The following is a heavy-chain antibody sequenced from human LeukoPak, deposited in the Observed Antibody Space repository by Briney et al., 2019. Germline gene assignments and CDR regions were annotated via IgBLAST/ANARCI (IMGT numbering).Heavy chain of an antibody. CDR2: ISSSSSTI. J-gene: IGHJ4*02. CDR3: ASAVLFGEFQPHDY. V-gene: IGHV3-48*01. Sequence: PGGSLRLSCAAFGFTFSSYGMNWVRQAPGKGLEWVSYISSSSSTIYYADSVKGRFTISRDNAKNTLYLQMNSLRAEDTAVSYCASAVLFGEFQPHDYWGQGTLVTVSS. CDR1: GFTFSSYG. D-gene: IGHD3-10*01.